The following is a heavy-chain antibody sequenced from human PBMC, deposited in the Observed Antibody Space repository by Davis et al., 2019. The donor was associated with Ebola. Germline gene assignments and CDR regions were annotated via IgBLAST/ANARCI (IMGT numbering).Heavy chain of an antibody. V-gene: IGHV5-51*01. D-gene: IGHD5-24*01. CDR1: GYSFTSYW. Sequence: GGSLRLSCKGSGYSFTSYWIGWVRQLPGKGLEWMGIIYPGDSDTIYSPSFQGQVTISADKSISTAYLQWSSLKASDTAMYYCARRGDGYNSGYYYGMDVWGQGTTVTVSS. J-gene: IGHJ6*02. CDR3: ARRGDGYNSGYYYGMDV. CDR2: IYPGDSDT.